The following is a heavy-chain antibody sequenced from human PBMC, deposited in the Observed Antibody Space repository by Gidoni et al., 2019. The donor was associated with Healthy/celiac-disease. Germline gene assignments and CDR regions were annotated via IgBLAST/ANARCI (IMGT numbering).Heavy chain of an antibody. J-gene: IGHJ5*02. Sequence: EVQLVESGGGLVQPGGSLRLSCAASGFTFSSYSMNWVRQAPGKGLEWVSYISSRSSTIYYADSVKGRFTISRDNAKNSLYLQMNSLRAEDTAGYYCARNNIVVVPAAMRGWFDPWGQGTLVTVSS. CDR2: ISSRSSTI. V-gene: IGHV3-48*01. D-gene: IGHD2-2*01. CDR1: GFTFSSYS. CDR3: ARNNIVVVPAAMRGWFDP.